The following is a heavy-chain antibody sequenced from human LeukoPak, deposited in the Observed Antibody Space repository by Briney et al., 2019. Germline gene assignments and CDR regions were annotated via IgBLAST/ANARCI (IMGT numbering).Heavy chain of an antibody. CDR2: IYSGGST. J-gene: IGHJ4*02. D-gene: IGHD6-13*01. V-gene: IGHV3-66*01. CDR1: GFTFTNYN. Sequence: GGSLRLSCAASGFTFTNYNMSWVRQAPGKGLEWVSVIYSGGSTYYADSVKGRFTISRDNAKNTLYLQMNSLRAEDTAMYYCARDFMYSSSCTGCWGQGTLVTVSS. CDR3: ARDFMYSSSCTGC.